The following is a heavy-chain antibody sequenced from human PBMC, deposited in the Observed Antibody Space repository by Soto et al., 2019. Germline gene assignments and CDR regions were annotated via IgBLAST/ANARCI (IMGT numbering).Heavy chain of an antibody. D-gene: IGHD2-15*01. CDR2: SNPEETTT. V-gene: IGHV3-74*03. CDR1: GFTFSTYW. Sequence: GGSLRLSCAASGFTFSTYWMHWVRQAPGKGLAWVSRSNPEETTTTYADSVKGRFTISRDNAKNTLYLQMNSLRVEDTAVYFCTRDTFGARDYWGQGTLVTVSS. CDR3: TRDTFGARDY. J-gene: IGHJ4*02.